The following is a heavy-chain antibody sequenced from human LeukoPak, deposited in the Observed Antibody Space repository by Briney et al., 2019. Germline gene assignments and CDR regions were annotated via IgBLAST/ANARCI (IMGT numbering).Heavy chain of an antibody. Sequence: GGPLRLSCAASGFTFSSYAMSWVRQAPGKGLEWVSAISGSGGSAYYADSVKGRFTISRDNSKNTLYLQMNSLRAEDTAVYYCAKDRSGGSYCDAFDIWGQGTMVTVSS. J-gene: IGHJ3*02. CDR1: GFTFSSYA. D-gene: IGHD1-26*01. CDR2: ISGSGGSA. V-gene: IGHV3-23*01. CDR3: AKDRSGGSYCDAFDI.